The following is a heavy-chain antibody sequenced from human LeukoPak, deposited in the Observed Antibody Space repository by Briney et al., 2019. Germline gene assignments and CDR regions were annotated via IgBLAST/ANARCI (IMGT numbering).Heavy chain of an antibody. CDR2: ISWDGGST. CDR3: AKGRATGGYMDV. J-gene: IGHJ6*03. V-gene: IGHV3-43*01. D-gene: IGHD2-15*01. Sequence: PGGSLRLSCAASGFTFDDYTMHWVRQAPGKGLEWVSLISWDGGSTYYADSVKGRFTISRDNSKNSLYLQMNSLRTEDTALYYCAKGRATGGYMDVWGKGTTVTVSS. CDR1: GFTFDDYT.